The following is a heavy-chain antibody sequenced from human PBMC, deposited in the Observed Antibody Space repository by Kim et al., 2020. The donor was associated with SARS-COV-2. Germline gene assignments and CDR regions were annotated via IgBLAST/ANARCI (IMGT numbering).Heavy chain of an antibody. V-gene: IGHV1-69*02. CDR1: GGTFSSYT. Sequence: SVKVSCKASGGTFSSYTISWVRQAPGQGLEWMGRIIPILGIANYAHKFQGRVTITADKSTSTAYMELSSLRSEDTAVYYCARVKGSYSSFSYFDYWGQGTLVTVSS. J-gene: IGHJ4*02. CDR3: ARVKGSYSSFSYFDY. D-gene: IGHD1-26*01. CDR2: IIPILGIA.